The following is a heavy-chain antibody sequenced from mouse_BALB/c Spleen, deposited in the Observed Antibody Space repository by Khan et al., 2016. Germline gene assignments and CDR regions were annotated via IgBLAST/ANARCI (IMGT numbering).Heavy chain of an antibody. CDR2: IYPGNVNT. J-gene: IGHJ3*01. Sequence: QVRLQQSGPELVKPGASVRISCKASGYTFTSYYIHWVKQRPGQGLEWIGWIYPGNVNTKYNEKFKGKATLTADKSSSPAYMQLSSLTSEDSAVYFCARGNPGAYWGQGTLVTVSA. CDR1: GYTFTSYY. V-gene: IGHV1S56*01. CDR3: ARGNPGAY.